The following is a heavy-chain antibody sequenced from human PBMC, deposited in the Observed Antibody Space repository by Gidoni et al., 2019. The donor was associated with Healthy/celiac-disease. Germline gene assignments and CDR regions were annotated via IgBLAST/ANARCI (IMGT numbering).Heavy chain of an antibody. Sequence: FTISRDNAKNSLYLQMNSLRAEDTAVYYCARARGHYSYDDYWGQGTLVTVSS. J-gene: IGHJ4*02. CDR3: ARARGHYSYDDY. V-gene: IGHV3-11*01. D-gene: IGHD5-18*01.